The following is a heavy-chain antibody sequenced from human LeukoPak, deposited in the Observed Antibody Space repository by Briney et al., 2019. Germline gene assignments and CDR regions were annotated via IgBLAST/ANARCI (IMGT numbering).Heavy chain of an antibody. CDR1: GYNFTSYW. CDR3: ARLGYYYYYMDV. CDR2: IYPGDSDT. V-gene: IGHV5-51*01. Sequence: GESXXISCKXSGYNFTSYWIGWVRQLPGKGLEWMGIIYPGDSDTRYSPSFHGQVTISADKSISTAYLQWSSLKASDTAMYYCARLGYYYYYMDVWGKGTTVTVSS. J-gene: IGHJ6*03.